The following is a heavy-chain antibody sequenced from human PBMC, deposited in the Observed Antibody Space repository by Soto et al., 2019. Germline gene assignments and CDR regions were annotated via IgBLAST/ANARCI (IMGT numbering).Heavy chain of an antibody. CDR2: ISYDGSNK. J-gene: IGHJ4*02. Sequence: LRLSCAAPGFTFSSYAMHWVRQAPGKGLEWVAVISYDGSNKYYADSVKGRFTISRDSSKNTLYLQMNSLRAEDTAVYYCARDSDCSGGSYYPGYFDYWGQGTLVTVSS. CDR3: ARDSDCSGGSYYPGYFDY. CDR1: GFTFSSYA. D-gene: IGHD2-15*01. V-gene: IGHV3-30-3*01.